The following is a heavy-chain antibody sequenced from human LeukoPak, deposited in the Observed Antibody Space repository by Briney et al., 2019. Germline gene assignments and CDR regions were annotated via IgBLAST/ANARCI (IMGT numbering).Heavy chain of an antibody. V-gene: IGHV4-39*01. CDR3: ARLRDGRWLLEY. D-gene: IGHD5-24*01. CDR1: GGSISSSGYY. J-gene: IGHJ4*02. Sequence: PSETLSLTCTASGGSISSSGYYWGWIRQPPGRGLEWIASINYSGTTYYNPSLKSRVTISEDRSKNQFSLKLSSVTAADTAVYYCARLRDGRWLLEYWGQGTLVTVSS. CDR2: INYSGTT.